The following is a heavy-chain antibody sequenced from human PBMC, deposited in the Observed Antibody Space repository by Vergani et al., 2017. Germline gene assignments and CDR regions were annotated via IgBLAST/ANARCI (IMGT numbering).Heavy chain of an antibody. CDR1: GYSISSGYY. CDR2: IYTSGST. V-gene: IGHV4-61*02. Sequence: QVQLQESGPGLVKPSETLSLTCTVSGYSISSGYYWGWIRQPAGKGLEWIGRIYTSGSTNYNPSLKSRVTISVDTSKNQFSLKLSSVTAADTAVYYCARATLWFGEFNFDYWGQGTLVTVSS. J-gene: IGHJ4*02. CDR3: ARATLWFGEFNFDY. D-gene: IGHD3-10*01.